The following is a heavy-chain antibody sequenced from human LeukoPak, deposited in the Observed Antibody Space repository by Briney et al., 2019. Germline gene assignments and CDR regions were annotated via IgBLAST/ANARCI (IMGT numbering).Heavy chain of an antibody. CDR2: ICYSGNT. CDR1: GGSISSNPCY. V-gene: IGHV4-39*07. CDR3: ARDSVHVDSSGCLEY. D-gene: IGHD6-19*01. Sequence: SETLSLTCTVSGGSISSNPCYWGWIRQPPGKGLEWIGTICYSGNTYYNPSPSLKSRVTISVHTSTNQFSLRLSSVTAADTAVYYCARDSVHVDSSGCLEYWGQGTLVTVSS. J-gene: IGHJ4*02.